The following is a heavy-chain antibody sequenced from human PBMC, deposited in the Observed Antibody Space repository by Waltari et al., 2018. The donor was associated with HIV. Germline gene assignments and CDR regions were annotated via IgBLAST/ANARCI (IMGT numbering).Heavy chain of an antibody. V-gene: IGHV3-33*01. J-gene: IGHJ6*02. D-gene: IGHD2-15*01. CDR1: GFTFSSYG. CDR2: IWSAGTNK. CDR3: ARDRSEGGGYYYYGLDV. Sequence: AASGFTFSSYGMHWVRQAPGKGLEWVAVIWSAGTNKYYADSVKGRFTISRDNSKNTLYLQMNSLRAEDTAVYYCARDRSEGGGYYYYGLDVWGQGTTVTVSS.